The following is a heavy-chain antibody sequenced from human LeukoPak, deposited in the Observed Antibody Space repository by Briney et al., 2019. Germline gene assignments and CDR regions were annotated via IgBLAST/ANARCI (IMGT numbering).Heavy chain of an antibody. Sequence: PGGSLRLSCAASGFTFNTYWTSWVRQTPGKGLEWVADIKQDGSETYYVDSVKGRFTISRDNAKNSLYLQMNSLRAEDTAVYYCARGRWSFDCWGQGTLVTVSS. V-gene: IGHV3-7*04. CDR2: IKQDGSET. CDR1: GFTFNTYW. CDR3: ARGRWSFDC. D-gene: IGHD6-13*01. J-gene: IGHJ4*02.